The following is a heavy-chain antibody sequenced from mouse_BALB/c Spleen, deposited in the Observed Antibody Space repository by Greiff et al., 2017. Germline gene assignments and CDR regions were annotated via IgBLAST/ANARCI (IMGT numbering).Heavy chain of an antibody. CDR3: ARRVFDV. CDR2: IDPFNGGT. CDR1: GYSFTSYY. Sequence: SGPELMKPGASVKISCKASGYSFTSYYMHWVKQSHGKSLEWIGYIDPFNGGTSYNQKFKGKATLTVDKSSSTAYMHLSSLTSEDAAVYYCARRVFDVWGAGTTVTVSS. V-gene: IGHV1S135*01. J-gene: IGHJ1*01.